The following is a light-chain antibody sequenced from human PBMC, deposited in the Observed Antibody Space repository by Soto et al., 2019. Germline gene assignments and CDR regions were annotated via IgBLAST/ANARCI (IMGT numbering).Light chain of an antibody. CDR3: QHYGNSPPYT. Sequence: EIVMTQSPATLTVSPGERATLSCRASQSVSSNLAWYQQRPGEAPRLLIDGASTRATGIPARFSGRGSGTEFTLTISRLEPEDFAVYYCQHYGNSPPYTFGQGTKLEI. V-gene: IGKV3D-15*01. CDR1: QSVSSN. J-gene: IGKJ2*01. CDR2: GAS.